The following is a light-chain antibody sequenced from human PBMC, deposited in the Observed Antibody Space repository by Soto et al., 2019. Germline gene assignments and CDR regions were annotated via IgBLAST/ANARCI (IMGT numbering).Light chain of an antibody. Sequence: EIVMTPYPATLAVTAGGGATGACRASQSVSSNLAWYQQKPGQAPRLLIYGASTRATGIPARFSGSESGTEFALTLSTLQSEYFAVYNCQQYNNWARTFGQGTKVDIK. V-gene: IGKV3-15*01. CDR2: GAS. CDR1: QSVSSN. J-gene: IGKJ1*01. CDR3: QQYNNWART.